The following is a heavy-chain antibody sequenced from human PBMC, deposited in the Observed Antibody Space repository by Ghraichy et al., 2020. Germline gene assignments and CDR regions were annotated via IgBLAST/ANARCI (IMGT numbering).Heavy chain of an antibody. D-gene: IGHD3-3*01. CDR3: ALTITIFGAVTTGFGY. V-gene: IGHV3-23*01. CDR2: ISGSGGST. J-gene: IGHJ4*02. Sequence: GALRLSCAASGFTFSSYAMSWVRQAPGKGLEWVSAISGSGGSTYYADSVKGRFTISRDNSKNTLYLQMNSLRAEDTAVYYCALTITIFGAVTTGFGYWGQGTLVTVSS. CDR1: GFTFSSYA.